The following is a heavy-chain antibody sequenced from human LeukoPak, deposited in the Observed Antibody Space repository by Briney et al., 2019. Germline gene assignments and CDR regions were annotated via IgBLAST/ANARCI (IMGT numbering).Heavy chain of an antibody. CDR2: ISSSGSTI. CDR1: GFTFSDYY. V-gene: IGHV3-11*01. CDR3: ARENNRYCSGGSCYYLDY. Sequence: PGGSLRLSCAASGFTFSDYYMSWIRQARGKGLEWVSYISSSGSTIYYADSVKGRFTISRDNAKNSLYLQMNSLRAEDTAVYYCARENNRYCSGGSCYYLDYWGQGTLVTVSS. J-gene: IGHJ4*02. D-gene: IGHD2-15*01.